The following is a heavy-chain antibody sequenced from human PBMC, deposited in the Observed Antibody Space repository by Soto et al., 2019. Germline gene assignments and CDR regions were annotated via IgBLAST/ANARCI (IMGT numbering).Heavy chain of an antibody. CDR1: GFTFSSYG. CDR2: ISYDGSNK. D-gene: IGHD4-17*01. V-gene: IGHV3-30*18. CDR3: ANRGPTVTDPFDY. J-gene: IGHJ4*02. Sequence: QVPLVESGGGVVQPGRSLRLSCAASGFTFSSYGMHWVRQAPGKGLEWVAVISYDGSNKYYADSVKGRFTISRDNXKNTLYLQMNSLRAEDTAVYYCANRGPTVTDPFDYWGQGTLVTVSS.